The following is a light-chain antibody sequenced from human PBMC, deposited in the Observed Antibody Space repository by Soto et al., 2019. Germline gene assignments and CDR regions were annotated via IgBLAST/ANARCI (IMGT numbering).Light chain of an antibody. CDR1: QSLLHSNGTTY. CDR2: EVS. V-gene: IGKV2D-29*01. Sequence: EIVMTQSPLSLSATPGQPASISCKSSQSLLHSNGTTYLYWYVQKSGQPPKLLIDEVSNRFSGVSERFSGSGAGTDFTLKISRVEAEDVGVYYCMQTIQVPSIAFGQGTRLQI. J-gene: IGKJ5*01. CDR3: MQTIQVPSIA.